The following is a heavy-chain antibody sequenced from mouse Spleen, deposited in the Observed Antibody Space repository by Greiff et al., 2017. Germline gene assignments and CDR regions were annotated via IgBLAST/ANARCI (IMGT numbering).Heavy chain of an antibody. CDR1: GFTFSNYW. D-gene: IGHD2-4*01. J-gene: IGHJ3*01. Sequence: EVKLMESGGGLVQPGGSMKLSCVASGFTFSNYWMNWVRQSPEKGLEWVAQIRLKSDNYATHYAESVKGRFTISRDDSKSSVYLQMNNLRAEDTGIYYCTGQGYDYGGFAYWGQGTLVTVSA. V-gene: IGHV6-3*01. CDR2: IRLKSDNYAT. CDR3: TGQGYDYGGFAY.